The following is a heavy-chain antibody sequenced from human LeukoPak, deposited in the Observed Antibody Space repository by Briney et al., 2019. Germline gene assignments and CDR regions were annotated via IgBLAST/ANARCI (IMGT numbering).Heavy chain of an antibody. V-gene: IGHV3-23*01. D-gene: IGHD2-2*01. CDR2: ISGSGGST. J-gene: IGHJ4*02. CDR3: AKSRDVSTSSHDC. Sequence: GGSLRLSCAASGFTFSSHAMSWVRQAPGKGLEWVSVISGSGGSTYYADSVKGRFTISRDNSKNTLYLQMNSLRAEDTAVYYCAKSRDVSTSSHDCWGQGTLVTVSS. CDR1: GFTFSSHA.